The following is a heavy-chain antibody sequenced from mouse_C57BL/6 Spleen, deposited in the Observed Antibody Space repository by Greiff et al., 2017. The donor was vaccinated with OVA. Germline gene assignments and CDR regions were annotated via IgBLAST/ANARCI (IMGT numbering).Heavy chain of an antibody. CDR1: GFTFSDYG. CDR3: ARTGYDYGGVYFDY. CDR2: ISSGSSTI. V-gene: IGHV5-17*01. J-gene: IGHJ2*01. Sequence: EVHLVESGGGLVKPGGSLKLSCAASGFTFSDYGMHWVRQAPEKGLEWVAYISSGSSTIYYADTVKGRFTISRDNAKNTLFLQMTSLRSEDTAMYYCARTGYDYGGVYFDYWGQGTTLTVSS. D-gene: IGHD2-4*01.